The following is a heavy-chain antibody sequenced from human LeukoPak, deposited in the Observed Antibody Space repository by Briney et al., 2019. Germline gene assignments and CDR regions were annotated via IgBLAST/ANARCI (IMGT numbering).Heavy chain of an antibody. Sequence: PSETLSLACTVSGGSISSYYWSWIRQPPGKGLEWIGYIYYSGSTNYNPSLKSRVTISVDTSKNQFSLKLSSVTAADTAVYHCARAGRRSEPPHYYMDVWGKGTTVTVSS. V-gene: IGHV4-59*01. CDR2: IYYSGST. D-gene: IGHD1-14*01. CDR1: GGSISSYY. J-gene: IGHJ6*03. CDR3: ARAGRRSEPPHYYMDV.